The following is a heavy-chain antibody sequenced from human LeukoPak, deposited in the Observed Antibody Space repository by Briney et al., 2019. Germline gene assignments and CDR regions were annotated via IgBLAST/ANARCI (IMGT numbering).Heavy chain of an antibody. J-gene: IGHJ5*02. CDR2: IIPIFGTA. D-gene: IGHD3-10*01. Sequence: ASVKVSCKASGGTFSSYAISWVRQAPGQGLEWMGGIIPIFGTANYAQKCQGRVTITADESTSTAYMELSSLRSEDTAVYYCARTERYYGSQSWFDPWGQGTLVTVSS. CDR3: ARTERYYGSQSWFDP. CDR1: GGTFSSYA. V-gene: IGHV1-69*13.